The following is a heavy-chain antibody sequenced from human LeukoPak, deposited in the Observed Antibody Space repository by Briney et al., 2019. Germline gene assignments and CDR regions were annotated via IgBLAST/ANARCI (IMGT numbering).Heavy chain of an antibody. CDR1: GFTFSSYE. J-gene: IGHJ6*04. V-gene: IGHV3-48*03. CDR3: AREAPQAYGMDV. Sequence: PGGSLGLSCAASGFTFSSYEMNWVRQAPGKGLEWVSYISSSGSTIYYADSVKGRFTISRDNAKNSLYLQMNSLRAEDTAVYYCAREAPQAYGMDVWGKGTTVTVSS. CDR2: ISSSGSTI.